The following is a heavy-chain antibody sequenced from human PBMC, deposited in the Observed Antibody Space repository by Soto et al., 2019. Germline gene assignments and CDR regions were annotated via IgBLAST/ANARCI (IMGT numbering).Heavy chain of an antibody. D-gene: IGHD2-15*01. Sequence: QVQLVQSGAEVKKPGASVKVSCKASGYTFTSYGINWVRQARGQGLEWMGWISAYNGNTNYAQKLQGRVTMTTDTSTSTAYMELRSLRSDDTAVYYCARSGCSGGSCYSYYFDYWGQGTLVTVSS. J-gene: IGHJ4*02. CDR1: GYTFTSYG. CDR2: ISAYNGNT. V-gene: IGHV1-18*01. CDR3: ARSGCSGGSCYSYYFDY.